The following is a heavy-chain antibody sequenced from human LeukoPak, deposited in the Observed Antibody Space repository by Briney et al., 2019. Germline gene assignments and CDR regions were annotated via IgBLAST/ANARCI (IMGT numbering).Heavy chain of an antibody. V-gene: IGHV3-33*06. CDR1: GFTFSHYG. D-gene: IGHD4-11*01. Sequence: GGSLRLSCVASGFTFSHYGMHWVRQAPGKGLEWVAVIWNDGSNRYYADSVKGRFTISRDNSKNTVYLQVNSLRAADTSVYYCAKDAQRGFDYSNSLEYWGQGTLVTVSS. CDR3: AKDAQRGFDYSNSLEY. J-gene: IGHJ4*02. CDR2: IWNDGSNR.